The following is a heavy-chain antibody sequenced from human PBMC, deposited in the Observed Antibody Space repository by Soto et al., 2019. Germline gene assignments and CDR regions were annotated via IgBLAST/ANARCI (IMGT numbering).Heavy chain of an antibody. Sequence: SETLSLTCAVYGGSFSGYYWSWIRQPPGKGLEWIGEINHSGSTNYNPSLKSRVTISVDTSKNQFSLKLSSVTAADTAVYYCARGHSSGWTDYWGQGTLVTVSS. CDR2: INHSGST. V-gene: IGHV4-34*01. CDR1: GGSFSGYY. D-gene: IGHD6-19*01. CDR3: ARGHSSGWTDY. J-gene: IGHJ4*02.